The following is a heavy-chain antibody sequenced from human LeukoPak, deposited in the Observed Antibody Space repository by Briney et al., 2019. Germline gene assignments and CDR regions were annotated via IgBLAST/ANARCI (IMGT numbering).Heavy chain of an antibody. CDR1: GFTFSSYW. D-gene: IGHD1-26*01. CDR2: ISGSGDRT. CDR3: AAGWYSGSTDY. Sequence: PGGSLRLSCAASGFTFSSYWMHWVRQAPGKGLEWVSGISGSGDRTYYAESVEGRFTISRDNSKNTLCLQMNSLRAEDTAVYFCAAGWYSGSTDYWGQGTLVTVSS. V-gene: IGHV3-23*01. J-gene: IGHJ4*02.